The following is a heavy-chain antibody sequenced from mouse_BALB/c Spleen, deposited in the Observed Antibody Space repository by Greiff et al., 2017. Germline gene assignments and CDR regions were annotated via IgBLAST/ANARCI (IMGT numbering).Heavy chain of an antibody. CDR3: ARGGYDGYPFAY. CDR2: VNPYNGGT. D-gene: IGHD2-3*01. J-gene: IGHJ2*01. Sequence: EVQLQQSGPELVKPGASVKMSCKASGYTFTDYYMDWVKQSHGESFEWIGRVNPYNGGTSYNQKFKGKATLTVDKSSSTAYMELNSLTSEDSAVYYCARGGYDGYPFAYWGQGTTLTVSS. V-gene: IGHV1-19*01. CDR1: GYTFTDYY.